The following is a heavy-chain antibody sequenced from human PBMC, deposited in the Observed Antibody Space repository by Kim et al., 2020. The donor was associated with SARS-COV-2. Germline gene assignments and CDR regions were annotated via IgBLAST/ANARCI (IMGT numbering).Heavy chain of an antibody. J-gene: IGHJ4*02. D-gene: IGHD6-13*01. CDR2: IKQDGSER. CDR1: GFTFSNYW. Sequence: GGSLRLSCAASGFTFSNYWMNWVRQAPGKGLEWVATIKQDGSERYYVDSVEGRFIISRDNAHNSLFLQMNSLGVDDAAVYFCGRAIEAGSRWPARPHDYWGQGTLVTVSS. V-gene: IGHV3-7*01. CDR3: GRAIEAGSRWPARPHDY.